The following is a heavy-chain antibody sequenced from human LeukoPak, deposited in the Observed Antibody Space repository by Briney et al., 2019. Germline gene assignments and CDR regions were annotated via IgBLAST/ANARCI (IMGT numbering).Heavy chain of an antibody. CDR2: IYSGGTT. V-gene: IGHV3-53*01. D-gene: IGHD4-23*01. CDR3: ARDADYGGSPDAFDV. Sequence: PGGSLRLSCAASGFTVSSNHMSWVRQAPGKGLKWVSIIYSGGTTYYADSVKGRFTISRDNSKNTLYLQMNTLRAEDTAVYDCARDADYGGSPDAFDVWGRGTIVTVSS. J-gene: IGHJ3*01. CDR1: GFTVSSNH.